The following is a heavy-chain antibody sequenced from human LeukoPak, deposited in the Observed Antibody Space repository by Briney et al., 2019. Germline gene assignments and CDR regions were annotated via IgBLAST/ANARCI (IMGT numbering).Heavy chain of an antibody. D-gene: IGHD3-10*01. J-gene: IGHJ6*03. CDR2: IRYDGSNK. V-gene: IGHV3-30*02. CDR3: ARGFGEFPGYYYYMDV. CDR1: GFTFSSYG. Sequence: GGSLRLSCAASGFTFSSYGMHWVRQAPGKGLEWVAFIRYDGSNKYYADSVKGRFTISRDNSKNTLYLQMNSLRAEDTAVYYCARGFGEFPGYYYYMDVWGKGTTVTVSS.